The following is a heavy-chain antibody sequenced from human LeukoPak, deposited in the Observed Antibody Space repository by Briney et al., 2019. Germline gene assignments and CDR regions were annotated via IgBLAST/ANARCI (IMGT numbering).Heavy chain of an antibody. V-gene: IGHV3-9*01. Sequence: GGSLRLSCAASGFTFDDYAMHWVRQAPGKGLEWVSGISWNSGSIGYADSVKGRFTISRDNAKNSLYLQMNSLRAEDTALYYCAKDLEYSSGCLDYWGQGTLVTVSS. CDR2: ISWNSGSI. D-gene: IGHD6-19*01. J-gene: IGHJ4*02. CDR1: GFTFDDYA. CDR3: AKDLEYSSGCLDY.